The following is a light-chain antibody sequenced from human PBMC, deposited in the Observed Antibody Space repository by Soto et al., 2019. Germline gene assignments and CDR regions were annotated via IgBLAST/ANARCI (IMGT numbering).Light chain of an antibody. CDR2: NVS. Sequence: EIVLTQSPATLSLSPGDRATLSCRASQSVRSYLAWYQQKPGQAPRLLIKNVSNRATGIPARFSGSGSVTDFTLTNRGLETEDCAVYYCQPRSDWPTCGQGTKVEIK. CDR3: QPRSDWPT. J-gene: IGKJ1*01. V-gene: IGKV3-11*01. CDR1: QSVRSY.